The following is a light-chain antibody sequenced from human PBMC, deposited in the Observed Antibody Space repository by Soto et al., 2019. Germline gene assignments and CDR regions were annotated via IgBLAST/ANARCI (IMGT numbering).Light chain of an antibody. J-gene: IGLJ2*01. CDR1: SSDVGGYNY. CDR3: SSYTSSSTLVV. CDR2: DVS. Sequence: QSVLTQPASVSGSPGQSITISCTGTSSDVGGYNYVSWYQQHPGKAPKLMIYDVSNRPSGVSNRFSGSKSGNTASLTISGLQAEGEADYYCSSYTSSSTLVVFGGGTKLTVL. V-gene: IGLV2-14*01.